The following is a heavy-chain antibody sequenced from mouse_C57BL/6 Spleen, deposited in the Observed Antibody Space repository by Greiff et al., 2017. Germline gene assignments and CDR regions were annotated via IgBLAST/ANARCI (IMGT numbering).Heavy chain of an antibody. J-gene: IGHJ4*01. Sequence: QVQLQQPGAELVRPGSSVKLSCKASGYTFTSYWMHWVKQRPIQGLEWIGNIDPSDSETHYNQKFKDKATLTVDKSSSTAYMQLSSLTSEDSAVYYFAIYGSSPYAMDYWGQGTSVTVSS. CDR2: IDPSDSET. D-gene: IGHD1-1*01. V-gene: IGHV1-52*01. CDR3: AIYGSSPYAMDY. CDR1: GYTFTSYW.